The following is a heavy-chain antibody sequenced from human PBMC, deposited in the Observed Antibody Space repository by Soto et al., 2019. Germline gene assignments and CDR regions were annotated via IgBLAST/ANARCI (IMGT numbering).Heavy chain of an antibody. D-gene: IGHD3-16*01. CDR3: AKDEYYDSGTYSYTGMDV. V-gene: IGHV3-23*01. J-gene: IGHJ6*02. CDR1: GFTFTTYA. CDR2: ISGDGGST. Sequence: PGGSLRLSCVVAGFTFTTYAVSWVQQAPGKGLEWVSLISGDGGSTYYGDSVKGRFTISRDNSKNTVYLQMNSLRAEDTAVYYCAKDEYYDSGTYSYTGMDVWVQGTTVTVS.